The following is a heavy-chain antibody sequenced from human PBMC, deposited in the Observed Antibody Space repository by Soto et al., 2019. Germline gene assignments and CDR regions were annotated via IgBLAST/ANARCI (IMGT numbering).Heavy chain of an antibody. J-gene: IGHJ4*02. CDR1: SGSFSVYY. CDR2: ISHSGST. V-gene: IGHV4-34*01. CDR3: ARGYESSRRYLPSLDY. D-gene: IGHD3-22*01. Sequence: QVQLQQWGAGLLKPSETLSLRCVVNSGSFSVYYWTGIRQTPGKGLEWIGEISHSGSTNYNPSLMSRVTMSADTSKKQFSLRLSSVIAADTALYFCARGYESSRRYLPSLDYWGQGTLVTVSS.